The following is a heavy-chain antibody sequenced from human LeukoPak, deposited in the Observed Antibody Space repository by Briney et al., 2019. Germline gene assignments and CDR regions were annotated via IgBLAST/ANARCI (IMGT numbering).Heavy chain of an antibody. J-gene: IGHJ5*02. CDR3: ARGDSSSHNWFDP. V-gene: IGHV4-39*07. D-gene: IGHD6-6*01. CDR2: IYYSGST. Sequence: SETLSLTCTVSGGSISSSSYYWGWIRQPPGKGLEWIGSIYYSGSTYYNPSLKSRVTISVDTSKNQFSLKLSSVTAADTAVYYCARGDSSSHNWFDPWGQGTLVTVSS. CDR1: GGSISSSSYY.